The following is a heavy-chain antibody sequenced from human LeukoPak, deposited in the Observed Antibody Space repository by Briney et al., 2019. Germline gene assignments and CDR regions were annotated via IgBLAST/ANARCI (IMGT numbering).Heavy chain of an antibody. D-gene: IGHD6-19*01. CDR3: ASRPTSAAVALSDY. Sequence: GGSLRLSCAASGLTSGCCAMSWVRQAPGKGLEWVSAISGSGGSAYYADSVKGRFTVSRDNSKNTLYLQMNSLRVEDTATYYCASRPTSAAVALSDYWGQGTLVTVSS. CDR2: ISGSGGSA. V-gene: IGHV3-23*01. CDR1: GLTSGCCA. J-gene: IGHJ4*02.